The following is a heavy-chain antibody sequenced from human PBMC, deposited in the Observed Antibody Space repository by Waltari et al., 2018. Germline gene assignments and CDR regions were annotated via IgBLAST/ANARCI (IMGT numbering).Heavy chain of an antibody. CDR2: INHSGST. J-gene: IGHJ3*02. D-gene: IGHD3-3*01. CDR3: ARGYRPRTIFGVVIISNAFDI. V-gene: IGHV4-34*01. Sequence: QVQLQQWGAGLLKPSETLSLTCAVYGGSFSGYYWSWIRQPPGKGLEWIGEINHSGSTNYNPSLKSRVTISVDTSKNQFSLKLSSVTAADTAVYYCARGYRPRTIFGVVIISNAFDIWGQGTMVTVSS. CDR1: GGSFSGYY.